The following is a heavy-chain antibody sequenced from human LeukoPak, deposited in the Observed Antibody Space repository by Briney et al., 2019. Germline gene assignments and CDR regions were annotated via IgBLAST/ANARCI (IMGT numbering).Heavy chain of an antibody. Sequence: SETLSLTCTVSGGSISSSYWSWIRQPPGKGLEWIGYIYNSGSTKYNPSLKSRATMSVATSKNQFSLKLSSVTAADTAVYYCARHLGDWFDPWGQGTLVTVSS. CDR1: GGSISSSY. J-gene: IGHJ5*02. CDR2: IYNSGST. V-gene: IGHV4-59*08. CDR3: ARHLGDWFDP.